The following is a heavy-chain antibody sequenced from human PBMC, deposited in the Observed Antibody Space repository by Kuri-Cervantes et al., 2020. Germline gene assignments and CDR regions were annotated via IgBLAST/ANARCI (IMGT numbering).Heavy chain of an antibody. CDR2: ISWDGGSK. CDR1: GFTFDDYT. J-gene: IGHJ4*02. CDR3: AKDWGSTSEVDY. Sequence: GESLKISCAASGFTFDDYTMHWVRQAPGKGLEWVSLISWDGGSKYYADSVKGRFTISRDNSKNTLYLQMNSLRAEDTAVYYCAKDWGSTSEVDYWGQGTLVTVSS. V-gene: IGHV3-43*01. D-gene: IGHD2-2*01.